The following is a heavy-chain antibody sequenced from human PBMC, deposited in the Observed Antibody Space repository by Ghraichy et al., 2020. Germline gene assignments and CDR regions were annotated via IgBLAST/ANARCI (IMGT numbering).Heavy chain of an antibody. CDR3: ARDSVAVYSSNWPLDY. V-gene: IGHV3-7*01. CDR2: IKQDGSEK. D-gene: IGHD6-13*01. CDR1: GFTFSAYW. J-gene: IGHJ4*02. Sequence: GESLNISCSASGFTFSAYWMSWVRQAPGKGLEWVANIKQDGSEKHYVDSVKGRFAISRDNAKNSLYLQMNSLRVEDTAVYYCARDSVAVYSSNWPLDYWGQGTLVTVSS.